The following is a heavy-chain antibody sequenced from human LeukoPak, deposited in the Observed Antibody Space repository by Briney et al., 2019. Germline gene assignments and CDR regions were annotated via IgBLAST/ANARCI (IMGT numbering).Heavy chain of an antibody. J-gene: IGHJ4*02. CDR3: SRSHRGFTFDY. D-gene: IGHD1-14*01. V-gene: IGHV5-51*01. Sequence: GESLKISCKDSGYSFITYWIGWVRQMPGKGLEWMGIIYPGDSDTRYSPSFQGQVTISADRSISTAYLQWTSLKASDTAMYYCSRSHRGFTFDYWGQGTLVTVSS. CDR1: GYSFITYW. CDR2: IYPGDSDT.